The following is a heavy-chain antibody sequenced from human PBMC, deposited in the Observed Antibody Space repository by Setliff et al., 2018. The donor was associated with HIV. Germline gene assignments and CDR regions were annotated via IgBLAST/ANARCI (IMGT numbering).Heavy chain of an antibody. J-gene: IGHJ2*01. Sequence: PSETLSLTCAVSDYSISSGYYWGWIRQPPGKGLEWIGSIYHSGSTYYNPSLKSRVTISVDTSKNQFSLNLSSVTAADTAVYYCARHDGTYCGGDCYLLGYFDLWGRGTLVTVPQ. CDR1: DYSISSGYY. V-gene: IGHV4-38-2*01. D-gene: IGHD2-21*02. CDR2: IYHSGST. CDR3: ARHDGTYCGGDCYLLGYFDL.